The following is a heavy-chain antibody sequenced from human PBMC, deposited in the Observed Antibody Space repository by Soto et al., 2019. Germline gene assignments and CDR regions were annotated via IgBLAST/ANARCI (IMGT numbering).Heavy chain of an antibody. D-gene: IGHD5-18*01. CDR3: AKDRSGGYSYSDY. CDR2: ITSSSTYI. CDR1: GFMFSTYA. Sequence: GGSLRLSCVGSGFMFSTYAMNWVRQAPGRGLEWVSTITSSSTYIYYADSVKGRFTISRDNAKNTLYLQMNNLSAEDTAVYYCAKDRSGGYSYSDYWGQGTLVTVSS. J-gene: IGHJ4*02. V-gene: IGHV3-21*04.